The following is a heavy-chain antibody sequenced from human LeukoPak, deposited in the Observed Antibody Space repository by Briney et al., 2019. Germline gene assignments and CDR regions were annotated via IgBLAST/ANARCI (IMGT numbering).Heavy chain of an antibody. CDR2: IIPILGIA. J-gene: IGHJ4*02. Sequence: SVKVSCKASRGTFSSYTISWVRQAPGQGLEWMGRIIPILGIANYAQKFQGRVTITADKSTSTAYMELSSLRSEDTAVYYCARGGRPYDSSGLYYFDYWGQGTLVTVSS. V-gene: IGHV1-69*02. CDR3: ARGGRPYDSSGLYYFDY. D-gene: IGHD3-22*01. CDR1: RGTFSSYT.